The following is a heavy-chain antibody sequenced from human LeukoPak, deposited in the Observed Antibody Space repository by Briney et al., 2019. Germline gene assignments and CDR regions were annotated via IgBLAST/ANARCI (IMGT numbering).Heavy chain of an antibody. CDR2: IYPGDSDT. D-gene: IGHD6-19*01. J-gene: IGHJ4*02. Sequence: GESLKISCKGSGYIFSNYWIGWVRQMPGKGLEWMGSIYPGDSDTRYSPSFQGQVTISADKSITTAYLQWSSLKASDTAMYYCATPQVSGWNFDYWGQGTLVTVSS. V-gene: IGHV5-51*01. CDR3: ATPQVSGWNFDY. CDR1: GYIFSNYW.